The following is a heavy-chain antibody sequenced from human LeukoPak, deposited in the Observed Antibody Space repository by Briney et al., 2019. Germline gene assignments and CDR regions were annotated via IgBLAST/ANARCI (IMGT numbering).Heavy chain of an antibody. Sequence: SETLSLTCTVSGGSISSSSYYWGWIRQPPGKGLEWIGSIYYSGSTYYNPSLKSRVTISVDTSKNQFSLKLSSVTAADTAVYYCATSLTGSSLHFDYWGQGTLVTVSS. J-gene: IGHJ4*02. CDR3: ATSLTGSSLHFDY. CDR2: IYYSGST. D-gene: IGHD3-10*01. V-gene: IGHV4-39*07. CDR1: GGSISSSSYY.